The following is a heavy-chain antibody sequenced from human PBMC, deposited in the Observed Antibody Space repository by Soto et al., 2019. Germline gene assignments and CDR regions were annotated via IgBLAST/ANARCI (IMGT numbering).Heavy chain of an antibody. CDR2: ISSSGHSI. CDR3: ARGGTSRQTWFDP. CDR1: GFTFSDYY. J-gene: IGHJ5*02. Sequence: SLGLSCAASGFTFSDYYMNWLRQTPGKGLEWVSYISSSGHSIYYADSVKGRFTISKDNAKKSLYLQMNSLRTEDTAVYFCARGGTSRQTWFDPWGQGTLVTVSS. V-gene: IGHV3-11*01. D-gene: IGHD1-26*01.